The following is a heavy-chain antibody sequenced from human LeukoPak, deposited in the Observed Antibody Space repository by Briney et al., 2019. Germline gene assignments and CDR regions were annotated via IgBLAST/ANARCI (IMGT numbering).Heavy chain of an antibody. CDR3: ARDRYGSGSYWNY. D-gene: IGHD3-10*01. CDR1: GGSISSYY. CDR2: IYYSGST. Sequence: PSETLSLTCTVSGGSISSYYWSWIRQPPGKGLEWIGYIYYSGSTNYNPSLKSRVTISVDTSKNQFSLKLSSVTAADTAVYYCARDRYGSGSYWNYWGQGTLVTVSS. V-gene: IGHV4-59*01. J-gene: IGHJ4*02.